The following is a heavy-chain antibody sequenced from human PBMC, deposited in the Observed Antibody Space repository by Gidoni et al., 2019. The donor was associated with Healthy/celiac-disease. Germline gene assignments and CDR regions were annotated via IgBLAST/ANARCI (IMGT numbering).Heavy chain of an antibody. D-gene: IGHD1-26*01. Sequence: QPSGSLRLSCAASGFTFSSYSMNWVRQAPGKGLEWVSYISSSSSTIYYADSVKGRFTISRDNAKNSLYLQMNSLRAEDTAVYYCARAYSGSYYGYFDYWGQGTLVTVSS. V-gene: IGHV3-48*01. CDR2: ISSSSSTI. CDR1: GFTFSSYS. CDR3: ARAYSGSYYGYFDY. J-gene: IGHJ4*02.